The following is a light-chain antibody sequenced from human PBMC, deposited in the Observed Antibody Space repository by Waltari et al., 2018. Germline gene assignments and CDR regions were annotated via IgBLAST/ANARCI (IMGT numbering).Light chain of an antibody. CDR1: QSVSSN. Sequence: EIVMTQSPATLSVSPGERATLSCRASQSVSSNLAWYQQIPGQAPRPLIYGASTRATGIPARFSGSWCGTEFTLTISIMQSEDFAVYYCQQYNNWPLTFGGGTKVEIK. V-gene: IGKV3-15*01. CDR3: QQYNNWPLT. CDR2: GAS. J-gene: IGKJ4*01.